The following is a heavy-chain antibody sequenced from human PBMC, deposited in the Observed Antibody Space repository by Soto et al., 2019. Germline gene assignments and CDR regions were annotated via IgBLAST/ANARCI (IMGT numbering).Heavy chain of an antibody. V-gene: IGHV1-18*01. D-gene: IGHD2-15*01. Sequence: ASVKVSCKASGYTFTIYGISCVRQSPVQWLEWMGWISAYNGNTNYAQKLQGRVTMTTDTSTSTAYMELRSLRSDDTAVYYCARGRGGYYYYGMDVWGQGTTVTVSS. CDR3: ARGRGGYYYYGMDV. CDR2: ISAYNGNT. CDR1: GYTFTIYG. J-gene: IGHJ6*02.